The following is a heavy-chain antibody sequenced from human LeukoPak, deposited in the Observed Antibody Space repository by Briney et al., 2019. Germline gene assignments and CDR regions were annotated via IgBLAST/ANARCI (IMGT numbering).Heavy chain of an antibody. CDR2: ISWNSGSI. D-gene: IGHD3-3*01. V-gene: IGHV3-9*01. CDR3: ARGGISIFGVVIYMDV. J-gene: IGHJ6*03. Sequence: GGSLRLSCAASGFTFDDYAMHWVRQAPGKGLEWVSGISWNSGSIGYADSVKGRFTISRVNAKNSLSLQMNSLRVEDTALYYCARGGISIFGVVIYMDVWGKGTTVTVSS. CDR1: GFTFDDYA.